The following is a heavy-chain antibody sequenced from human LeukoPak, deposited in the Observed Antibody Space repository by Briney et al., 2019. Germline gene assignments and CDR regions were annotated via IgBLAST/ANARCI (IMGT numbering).Heavy chain of an antibody. CDR1: GFTFSTYG. CDR3: ARAPVAYSYGTGAFDM. V-gene: IGHV3-30*03. J-gene: IGHJ3*02. CDR2: ITYDGSHK. Sequence: GGSLRLSCAASGFTFSTYGMHWVRQAPGKGLEWVAVITYDGSHKYYADSVKGRFAFSRDNSKNTLYLQMNSLRAEDTAVYYCARAPVAYSYGTGAFDMWGQGTMVIVSS. D-gene: IGHD5-18*01.